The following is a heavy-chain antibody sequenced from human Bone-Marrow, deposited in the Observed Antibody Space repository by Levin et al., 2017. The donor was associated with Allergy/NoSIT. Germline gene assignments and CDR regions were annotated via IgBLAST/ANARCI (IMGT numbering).Heavy chain of an antibody. J-gene: IGHJ4*02. V-gene: IGHV3-30*18. D-gene: IGHD4-17*01. CDR2: ISYDGSNK. CDR1: GFTFSTYA. Sequence: PGGSLRLSCAASGFTFSTYAMHWVRQAPGKGLEWVATISYDGSNKYYADSVKGRFAISRDDSKNTLSLQMNSLRVEDTAVYFCTKDALYGDYAIDYWGQGTLVTVAS. CDR3: TKDALYGDYAIDY.